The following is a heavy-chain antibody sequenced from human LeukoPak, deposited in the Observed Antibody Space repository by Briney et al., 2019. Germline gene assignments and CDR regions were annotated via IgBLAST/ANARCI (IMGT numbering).Heavy chain of an antibody. J-gene: IGHJ4*02. Sequence: GRSLRLSCAASGFTFSSYEMNWVRQAPGKGLEWVSYISSSGSTIYYADSVKGRFTISRDNAKNSLYLQMNSLRAEDTAVYYCATGSRSSRRVAGYTDYWGQGTLVTVSS. CDR2: ISSSGSTI. D-gene: IGHD6-19*01. V-gene: IGHV3-48*03. CDR1: GFTFSSYE. CDR3: ATGSRSSRRVAGYTDY.